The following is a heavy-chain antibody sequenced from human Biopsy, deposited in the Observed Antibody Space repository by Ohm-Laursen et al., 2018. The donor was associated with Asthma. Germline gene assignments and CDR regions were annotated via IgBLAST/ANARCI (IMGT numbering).Heavy chain of an antibody. V-gene: IGHV4-59*01. CDR2: IHYSGST. J-gene: IGHJ4*02. D-gene: IGHD2-15*01. Sequence: GTLSLTCAVSGVSIRSYYWTWIRQPPGKGLEWIGNIHYSGSTYSNPSLKSRVTISVDTSKKQISLRLSSVIAADTAVYYCAGFCSGGNCPDHWGQGTLVTVSS. CDR1: GVSIRSYY. CDR3: AGFCSGGNCPDH.